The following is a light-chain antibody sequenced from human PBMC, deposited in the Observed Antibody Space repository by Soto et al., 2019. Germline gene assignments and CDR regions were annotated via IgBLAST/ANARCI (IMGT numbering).Light chain of an antibody. CDR2: NVY. V-gene: IGLV2-14*03. Sequence: QSVLTQPASASGSPGQSITISCTGTSSDVGAYNFVSWHQQHPDKAPKLMIYNVYDRPSGISYRFSGSKSGNTASLTISGLQGEDEADYYCSAYTVSRTYVFGAGTKAPS. CDR1: SSDVGAYNF. J-gene: IGLJ1*01. CDR3: SAYTVSRTYV.